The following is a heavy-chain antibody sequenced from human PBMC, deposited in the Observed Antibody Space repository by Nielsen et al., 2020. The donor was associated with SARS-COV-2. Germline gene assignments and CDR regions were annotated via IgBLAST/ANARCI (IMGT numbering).Heavy chain of an antibody. Sequence: GESLKISCAASGFPFSSYAMHWVRQAPGKGLEWVAVISYDGSNKYYADSVKGRFTISRDNSKNTLYLQMNSLRAEDTAVYYCARDGGSSVLRYFDWLQKPSYYYYYGMDVWGQGTTVTVSS. CDR3: ARDGGSSVLRYFDWLQKPSYYYYYGMDV. J-gene: IGHJ6*02. CDR2: ISYDGSNK. D-gene: IGHD3-9*01. CDR1: GFPFSSYA. V-gene: IGHV3-30*04.